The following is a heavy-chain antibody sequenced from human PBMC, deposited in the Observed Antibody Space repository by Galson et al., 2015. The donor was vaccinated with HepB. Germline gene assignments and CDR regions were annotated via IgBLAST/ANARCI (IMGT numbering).Heavy chain of an antibody. CDR1: GYTFTSYG. D-gene: IGHD6-19*01. J-gene: IGHJ4*02. CDR2: ISAYNGNT. V-gene: IGHV1-18*04. Sequence: SVKVSCKASGYTFTSYGISWVRQAPGQGLEWMGWISAYNGNTNYAQKLQGRVTMTTDTSTSTAYMELRSLRSDDTAVYYCARGPTVAGTIWYFDYWGQGTLVTVSS. CDR3: ARGPTVAGTIWYFDY.